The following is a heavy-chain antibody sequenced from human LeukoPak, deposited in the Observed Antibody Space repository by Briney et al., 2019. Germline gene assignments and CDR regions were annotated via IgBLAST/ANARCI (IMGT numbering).Heavy chain of an antibody. Sequence: GGSLRLSCAASGFTVSSNYMSWVRQAPGKGLEWVSAISGSGGSTYYADSVKGRFTISRDNSKNTLYLQMNSLRAEDTAVYYCANLYSSSYFDYWGQGTLVTVSS. J-gene: IGHJ4*02. D-gene: IGHD6-13*01. CDR2: ISGSGGST. CDR3: ANLYSSSYFDY. CDR1: GFTVSSNY. V-gene: IGHV3-23*01.